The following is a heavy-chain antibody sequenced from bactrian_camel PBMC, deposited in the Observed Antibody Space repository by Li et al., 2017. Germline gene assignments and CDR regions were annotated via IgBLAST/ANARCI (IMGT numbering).Heavy chain of an antibody. CDR2: IDSDGST. D-gene: IGHD3*01. CDR1: TYMPSSNC. V-gene: IGHV3S53*01. CDR3: AADPEHDDERNCGL. Sequence: VQLVESGGGSVQAGGSLRVSCAASTYMPSSNCMAWFRQALGKEREGVATIDSDGSTSYADSVKGRFTISRDNANNMAYLQMNNLEPQDTATYYCAADPEHDDERNCGLWSQGTQVTVS. J-gene: IGHJ6*01.